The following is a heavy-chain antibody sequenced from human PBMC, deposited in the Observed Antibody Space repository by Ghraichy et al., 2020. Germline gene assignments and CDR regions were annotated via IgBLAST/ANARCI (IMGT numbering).Heavy chain of an antibody. J-gene: IGHJ6*02. CDR2: ISSSSSTR. CDR3: ASHAGAYYYFGMDV. V-gene: IGHV3-48*01. D-gene: IGHD3-10*01. Sequence: GGSLRLSCAASGFTFSSYSMNWVRQAPGKGLEWVSYISSSSSTRYYADSVKGRFTISRDNAKNSLYLQMNSLRAEDTAMYYCASHAGAYYYFGMDVWGQGTTVTVSS. CDR1: GFTFSSYS.